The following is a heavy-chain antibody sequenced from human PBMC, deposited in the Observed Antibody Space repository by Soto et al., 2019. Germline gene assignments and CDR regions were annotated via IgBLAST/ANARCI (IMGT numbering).Heavy chain of an antibody. CDR3: ARGVRGYCSGGSCYPYAFDI. Sequence: XSVKGSCKASGYTFTGYYMHWVRQAPGQGLEWMGWINPNSGGTNYAQKFQGWVTMTRDTSISTAYMELSRLRSDDTAVYYCARGVRGYCSGGSCYPYAFDIWGQGTMVPVSS. CDR1: GYTFTGYY. CDR2: INPNSGGT. V-gene: IGHV1-2*04. J-gene: IGHJ3*02. D-gene: IGHD2-15*01.